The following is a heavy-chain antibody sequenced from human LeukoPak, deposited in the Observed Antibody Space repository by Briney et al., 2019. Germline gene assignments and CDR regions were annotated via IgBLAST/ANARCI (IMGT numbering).Heavy chain of an antibody. CDR2: IYHSGIT. J-gene: IGHJ3*02. CDR3: ARTNAFDI. Sequence: SETLSLTCVISGGSISSPTWWSWVRQPPGKGLEWIGEIYHSGITNYNPSLKSRVAVSLDKSKNQFSLRLTSVTAADTAIYYCARTNAFDIWGQGTMVTVSS. CDR1: GGSISSPTW. V-gene: IGHV4-4*02.